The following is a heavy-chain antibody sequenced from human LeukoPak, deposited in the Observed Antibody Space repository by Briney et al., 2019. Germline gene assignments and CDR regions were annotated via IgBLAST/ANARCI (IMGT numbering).Heavy chain of an antibody. Sequence: PGGSLRLSCAASGFTFSSYSMNWVRQAPGKGLEWVSSISSSSSYIYYADSVKGRFTISRDNAKNSLYLQMNSLRAEDTAVYYCARDLRSGWGGGDYWGQGTLVTVSS. V-gene: IGHV3-21*01. CDR2: ISSSSSYI. CDR3: ARDLRSGWGGGDY. CDR1: GFTFSSYS. D-gene: IGHD6-19*01. J-gene: IGHJ4*02.